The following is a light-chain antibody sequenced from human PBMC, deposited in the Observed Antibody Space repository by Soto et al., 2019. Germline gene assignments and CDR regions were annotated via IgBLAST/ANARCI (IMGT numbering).Light chain of an antibody. Sequence: QSVLTQPRSVSGSPGQSVTISCTGTSSDIGGYTYVSWYQQHPGKAPKVIIYDVSERPSGVPDRFSGSKSGNTASLTISGLQPEDEADYYCQSYDSSPSGYVFGTGTKVTVL. CDR1: SSDIGGYTY. CDR3: QSYDSSPSGYV. V-gene: IGLV2-11*01. CDR2: DVS. J-gene: IGLJ1*01.